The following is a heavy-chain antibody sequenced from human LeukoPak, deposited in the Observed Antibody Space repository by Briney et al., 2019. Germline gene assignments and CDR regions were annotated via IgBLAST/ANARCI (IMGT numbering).Heavy chain of an antibody. Sequence: SETLSLTCAVYGGSFSGYYWSWIRQPPGKRLEWIGEINHSGSTNYNPSLKSRVTISVDTSKNQFSLKLSSVTAADTAVYYCARWEGGGYYDFDYWGQGTLVTVSS. CDR3: ARWEGGGYYDFDY. J-gene: IGHJ4*02. D-gene: IGHD1-26*01. CDR2: INHSGST. V-gene: IGHV4-34*01. CDR1: GGSFSGYY.